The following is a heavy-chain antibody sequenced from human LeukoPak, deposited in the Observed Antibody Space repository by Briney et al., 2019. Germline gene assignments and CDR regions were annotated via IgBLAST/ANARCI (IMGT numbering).Heavy chain of an antibody. Sequence: SETLFLTCTVTGGSFSSYYWSWLRQPAGKGLEWIGRIYPSGPTVYNPSLNSRVTMSVDTSKGQFSLSLTSVTAADTAMYYCARDVSSLASAEFDCWGQGTPVTVSS. J-gene: IGHJ4*02. V-gene: IGHV4-4*07. CDR3: ARDVSSLASAEFDC. CDR1: GGSFSSYY. CDR2: IYPSGPT. D-gene: IGHD6-6*01.